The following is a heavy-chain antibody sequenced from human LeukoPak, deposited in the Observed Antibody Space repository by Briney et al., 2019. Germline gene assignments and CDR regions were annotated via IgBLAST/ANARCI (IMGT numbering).Heavy chain of an antibody. Sequence: ASVTVSCKASGYTFTSYHMHWVRQAPGQGLEWMGIINPSGGSTNYAQRFRGRVTMTRDMSTGTVYMELSSLTSDDTAVYYCARDFQNRRYSSSWSVDYWGQGTLVTVSS. V-gene: IGHV1-46*01. D-gene: IGHD6-13*01. CDR2: INPSGGST. CDR3: ARDFQNRRYSSSWSVDY. CDR1: GYTFTSYH. J-gene: IGHJ4*02.